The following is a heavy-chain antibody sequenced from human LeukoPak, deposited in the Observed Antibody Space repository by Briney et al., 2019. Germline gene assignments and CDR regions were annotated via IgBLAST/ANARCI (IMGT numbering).Heavy chain of an antibody. CDR3: ATPRVVTLDY. V-gene: IGHV3-30*03. CDR2: ISYDGSNK. CDR1: GFTFSSYG. J-gene: IGHJ4*02. D-gene: IGHD4-23*01. Sequence: GGSLRLSCAASGFTFSSYGMHWVRQAPGKGLEWVAVISYDGSNKYYADSVKGRFTISRDNSKNTLYLQMNSLRAEDTAVYYCATPRVVTLDYWGQGTLVTVSS.